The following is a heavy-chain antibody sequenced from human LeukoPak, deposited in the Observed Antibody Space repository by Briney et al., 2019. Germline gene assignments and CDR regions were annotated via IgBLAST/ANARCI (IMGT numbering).Heavy chain of an antibody. CDR1: GYTFTSYA. D-gene: IGHD3-10*01. CDR3: ARDRRDYGSGSPLFDY. J-gene: IGHJ4*02. CDR2: INTNTGNP. Sequence: ASVKVSCKASGYTFTSYAMNWVRQAPGQGLEWTGSINTNTGNPTYAQGFTGRFVFSLDTSVSTAYLQISSLKAEDTAVYYCARDRRDYGSGSPLFDYWGQGTLVTVSS. V-gene: IGHV7-4-1*02.